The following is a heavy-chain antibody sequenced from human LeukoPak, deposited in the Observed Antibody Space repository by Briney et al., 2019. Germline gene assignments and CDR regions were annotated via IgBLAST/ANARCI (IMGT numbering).Heavy chain of an antibody. J-gene: IGHJ4*02. D-gene: IGHD2-15*01. CDR2: INKDGSEK. V-gene: IGHV3-7*01. CDR1: GFTFSSYW. CDR3: ARDGGPLDY. Sequence: GSLRLSCTASGFTFSSYWMSWVRQAPGKGLEWVANINKDGSEKYYVDSVKGRFTISRDNAKNSLHLQMNSLRAEDTAVYYCARDGGPLDYWGQGTLVTVSS.